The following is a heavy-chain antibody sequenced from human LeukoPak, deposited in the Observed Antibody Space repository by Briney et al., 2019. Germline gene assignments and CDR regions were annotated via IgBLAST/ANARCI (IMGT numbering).Heavy chain of an antibody. D-gene: IGHD4-17*01. V-gene: IGHV3-33*01. CDR1: GFTFSSYG. CDR3: ARDGRALTVTTEVGY. J-gene: IGHJ4*02. Sequence: SGGSLRLSCAASGFTFSSYGMHWVRQAPGKGLEWVAVIWYDGSNKYYADSVKGRFTISRDNSKNTLYLQMNSLRAEDTAVYYCARDGRALTVTTEVGYRGQGTLVTVSS. CDR2: IWYDGSNK.